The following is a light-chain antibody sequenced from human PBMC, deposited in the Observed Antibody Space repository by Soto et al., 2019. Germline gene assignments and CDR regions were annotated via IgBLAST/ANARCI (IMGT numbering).Light chain of an antibody. J-gene: IGLJ1*01. CDR2: GNS. V-gene: IGLV1-40*01. CDR1: SSNIGAGYD. Sequence: QLVLTQPPSVSGAPGQRVTISCTGSSSNIGAGYDVHWYQQLPGTAPKLLIYGNSNRPSGVPDRFSGSKSGTSASLAITGLQAEDEADYDCQSYDSSLSGYVFGTGTKLTVL. CDR3: QSYDSSLSGYV.